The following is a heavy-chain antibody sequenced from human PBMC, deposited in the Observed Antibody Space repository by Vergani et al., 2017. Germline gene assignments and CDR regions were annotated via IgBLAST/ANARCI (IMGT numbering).Heavy chain of an antibody. Sequence: QVQLVQSGAEVKKPGSSVKVSCKASGGTFSSYAISWVRQAPGQRLEWMGGIIPIFGTANYAQKFQGRVTSTADKSTSTAYMELSSLRSEDTAVYYCARCQKYCSGGSCYPAGFDPWGQGTLVTVSS. D-gene: IGHD2-15*01. J-gene: IGHJ5*02. CDR1: GGTFSSYA. CDR2: IIPIFGTA. V-gene: IGHV1-69*06. CDR3: ARCQKYCSGGSCYPAGFDP.